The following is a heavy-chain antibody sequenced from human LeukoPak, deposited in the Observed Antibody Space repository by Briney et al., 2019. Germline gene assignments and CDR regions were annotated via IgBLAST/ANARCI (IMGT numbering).Heavy chain of an antibody. CDR2: IWYDGSNK. J-gene: IGHJ4*02. V-gene: IGHV3-33*08. CDR1: GFTFSSYE. Sequence: PGGSLRLSCAASGFTFSSYEMNWVRQAPGKGLEWVAVIWYDGSNKYYADSVKGRFTISRDNSKNTLYLQMNSLRAEDTAVYYCARGEGPAAIMVLNYFDYWGQGTLVTVSS. D-gene: IGHD2-2*01. CDR3: ARGEGPAAIMVLNYFDY.